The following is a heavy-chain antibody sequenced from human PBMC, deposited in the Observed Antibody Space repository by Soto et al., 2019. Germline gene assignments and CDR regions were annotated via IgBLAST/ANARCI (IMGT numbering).Heavy chain of an antibody. CDR1: GYTFTSYD. V-gene: IGHV1-18*01. Sequence: ASVKVSCKASGYTFTSYDINWVRQATGQGLEWMGWMNPNSGNTNYAQKLQGRVTMTTDTSTSTAYMELRSLRSDDTAVYYCASSNVVVVAATRVSGWFDPWGQGTLVTVSS. CDR2: MNPNSGNT. J-gene: IGHJ5*02. D-gene: IGHD2-15*01. CDR3: ASSNVVVVAATRVSGWFDP.